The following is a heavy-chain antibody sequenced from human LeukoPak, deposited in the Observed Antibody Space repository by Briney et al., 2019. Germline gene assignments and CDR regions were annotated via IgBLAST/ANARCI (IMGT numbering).Heavy chain of an antibody. D-gene: IGHD6-13*01. CDR3: ATGHSSSLYTHYYYMDV. J-gene: IGHJ6*03. CDR2: IYSGGST. CDR1: GFTVSGNY. V-gene: IGHV3-66*02. Sequence: PGGSLRLSCAASGFTVSGNYMSWVRQAPGKGLEWVSVIYSGGSTYYADSVKGRFTISRDNSKNTLYLQMNSLRAEDTAVYYCATGHSSSLYTHYYYMDVWGKGTTGTVSS.